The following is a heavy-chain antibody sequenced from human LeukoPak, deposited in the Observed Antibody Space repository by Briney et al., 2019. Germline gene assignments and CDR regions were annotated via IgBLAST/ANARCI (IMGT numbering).Heavy chain of an antibody. CDR3: ARIRSSGWYFYYYGMDV. J-gene: IGHJ6*02. V-gene: IGHV4-59*08. CDR2: IYYSGST. D-gene: IGHD6-19*01. CDR1: GGSISRYY. Sequence: SETLSLTCTVSGGSISRYYWSWIRQPPGKGLEWIGYIYYSGSTNYNPSLKSRVTISVDTSKNQFSLKLSSVTAADTAVYYCARIRSSGWYFYYYGMDVWGQGTTVTVSS.